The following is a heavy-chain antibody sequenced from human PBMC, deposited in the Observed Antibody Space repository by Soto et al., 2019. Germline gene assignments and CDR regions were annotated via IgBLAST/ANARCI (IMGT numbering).Heavy chain of an antibody. CDR3: AREDRDRETGLVPAAIDGMDV. J-gene: IGHJ6*02. D-gene: IGHD2-2*01. CDR2: IIPIFGIA. Sequence: QVQLVQSGAEVKNPGSSVKVSCKASGGTFSRYSITWVRQAPGHGLEWIGRIIPIFGIASYAQKFQGRVTITADDSTSTAYMELSSLRSDDTAVYYCAREDRDRETGLVPAAIDGMDVWGQGTTVTVSS. CDR1: GGTFSRYS. V-gene: IGHV1-69*08.